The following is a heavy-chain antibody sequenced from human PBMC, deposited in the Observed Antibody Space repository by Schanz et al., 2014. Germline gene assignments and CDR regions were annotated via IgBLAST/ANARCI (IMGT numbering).Heavy chain of an antibody. V-gene: IGHV1-18*01. CDR1: GYNFNMYV. D-gene: IGHD2-2*01. J-gene: IGHJ4*02. CDR3: ARVAVCSSTTCQSFDY. CDR2: ISIHNGIT. Sequence: QVQLVQSGGDVKKPGTSVTVSCKTSGYNFNMYVIIWVRQVPGQGLEWMGWISIHNGITKYAQSVQGRVTMTRDTSTSTAYMELRSLTSDDTAVYYCARVAVCSSTTCQSFDYWGQGTLVTVSS.